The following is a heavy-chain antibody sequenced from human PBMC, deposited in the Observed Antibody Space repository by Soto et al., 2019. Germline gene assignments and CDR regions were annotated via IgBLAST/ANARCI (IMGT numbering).Heavy chain of an antibody. Sequence: GESLKISRKGSGYSFTSNWIRWVRQMPGKGLEWMGIIYPGDSDTRYSPSFQGHVTISADKSISTAYLQWSSLKASDTAMYYCARLTTMIISLNMDVWGQGTTVTVSS. CDR1: GYSFTSNW. D-gene: IGHD3-22*01. CDR2: IYPGDSDT. J-gene: IGHJ6*02. CDR3: ARLTTMIISLNMDV. V-gene: IGHV5-51*01.